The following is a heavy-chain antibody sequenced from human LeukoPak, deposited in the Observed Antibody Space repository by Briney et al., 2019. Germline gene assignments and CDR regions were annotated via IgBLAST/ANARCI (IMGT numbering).Heavy chain of an antibody. V-gene: IGHV4-30-2*01. CDR2: VYHSGST. J-gene: IGHJ5*02. CDR3: ARGSVIGATSSYHFDP. D-gene: IGHD1-26*01. CDR1: GGSISSGSYS. Sequence: SETLSLTCAVSGGSISSGSYSWNWIRQPPGKGLEWIGFVYHSGSTYYNPSLKSRVTISVDRSKNQFSLSLSSVTAADTAVYHCARGSVIGATSSYHFDPCGQGTLVTVSS.